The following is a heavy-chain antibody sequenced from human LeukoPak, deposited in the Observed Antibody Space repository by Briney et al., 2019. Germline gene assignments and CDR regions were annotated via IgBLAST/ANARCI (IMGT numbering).Heavy chain of an antibody. J-gene: IGHJ4*02. CDR2: IHTSGST. CDR3: ARDEGSGWYAY. Sequence: SETLSLTCTISGGSISSYYWSWIRQPAGRGLEWIGRIHTSGSTNYNPSLKSRITLSGDTSKNLFSLRLTSVTAADTAIYYCARDEGSGWYAYWGQGTLVTVSS. V-gene: IGHV4-4*07. CDR1: GGSISSYY. D-gene: IGHD6-19*01.